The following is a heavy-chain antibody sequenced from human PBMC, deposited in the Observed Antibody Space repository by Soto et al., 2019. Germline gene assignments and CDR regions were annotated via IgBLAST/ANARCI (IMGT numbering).Heavy chain of an antibody. Sequence: SVKVSCKASGGTFSSYAISWVRQAPGQGLEWMGGIIPIFGTADYAQKFQGRVTITADESTSTAYMELSSLRSEDTAVYYCAKDGPLWFGEFPYYGMDVWGQGTMVTVSS. CDR3: AKDGPLWFGEFPYYGMDV. V-gene: IGHV1-69*13. CDR2: IIPIFGTA. D-gene: IGHD3-10*01. CDR1: GGTFSSYA. J-gene: IGHJ6*02.